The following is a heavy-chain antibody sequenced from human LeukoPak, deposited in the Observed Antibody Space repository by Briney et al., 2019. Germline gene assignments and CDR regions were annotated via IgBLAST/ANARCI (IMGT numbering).Heavy chain of an antibody. Sequence: GGSLRLSCTVSGFTFGDYAMSWFRQAPGKGQEWVGFIRSKAHGGTTEYAASVKGRFTISRDDSKSIAYLQMNSLKTEDTAVYYCTRDGILTGYTWFDPWGQGTLVTVSS. D-gene: IGHD3-9*01. CDR3: TRDGILTGYTWFDP. CDR2: IRSKAHGGTT. CDR1: GFTFGDYA. V-gene: IGHV3-49*03. J-gene: IGHJ5*02.